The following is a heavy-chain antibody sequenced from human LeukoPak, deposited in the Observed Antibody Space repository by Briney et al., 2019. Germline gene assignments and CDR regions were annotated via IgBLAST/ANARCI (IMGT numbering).Heavy chain of an antibody. CDR2: INPNSGGT. Sequence: GASVKVSCKASGYTFTGYYMHWVRQAPGQGLEWMGWINPNSGGTNYAQKFQGRVTMTRDTSISTAYMELSRLRSDDTAVYYCAREFPPPGYYYYGMDVWGQGTTVTVSS. J-gene: IGHJ6*01. D-gene: IGHD3-10*01. CDR3: AREFPPPGYYYYGMDV. V-gene: IGHV1-2*02. CDR1: GYTFTGYY.